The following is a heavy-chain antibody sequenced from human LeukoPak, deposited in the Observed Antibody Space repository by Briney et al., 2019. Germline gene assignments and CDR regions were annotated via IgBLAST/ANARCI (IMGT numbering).Heavy chain of an antibody. V-gene: IGHV3-66*01. D-gene: IGHD3-9*01. CDR2: IYSGGST. Sequence: GGSLRLSCAGSGFTSNNAWMIWVRQAPGKGLEWVSVIYSGGSTYYADSVKGRFTISRDNSKNTLYLQMNSLRAEDTAVYYCARAGRYYDILTGYYPYYYYGMDVWGQGTTVTVSS. J-gene: IGHJ6*02. CDR1: GFTSNNAW. CDR3: ARAGRYYDILTGYYPYYYYGMDV.